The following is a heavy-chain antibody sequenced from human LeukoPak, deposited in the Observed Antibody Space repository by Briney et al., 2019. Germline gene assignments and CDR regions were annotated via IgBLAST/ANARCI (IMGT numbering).Heavy chain of an antibody. D-gene: IGHD1-26*01. CDR3: AKDNAQGGATSLVFDI. CDR2: ISGSGGST. V-gene: IGHV3-23*01. J-gene: IGHJ3*02. Sequence: PGGSLRLSCAASGFTFSSNAMSWVRQAPGKGLEWVSGISGSGGSTYYAGSVKGRFTVSRNNSKNTLYLQMNSLRAEDTAVYHCAKDNAQGGATSLVFDIWGQGAMVTVSS. CDR1: GFTFSSNA.